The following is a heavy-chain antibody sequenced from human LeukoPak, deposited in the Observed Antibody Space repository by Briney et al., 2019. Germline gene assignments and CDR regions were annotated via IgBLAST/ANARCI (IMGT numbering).Heavy chain of an antibody. D-gene: IGHD6-13*01. CDR1: AGTFSSYA. Sequence: SVKVSCKASAGTFSSYAISWVRQAPGQGLERVGGIIPIFGTANYAQKFQGRVTITTDESTSTAYMELSSLRSEDTAVYYCARGAEAYSSSWLTIDYWGQGTLVTVSS. CDR2: IIPIFGTA. V-gene: IGHV1-69*05. CDR3: ARGAEAYSSSWLTIDY. J-gene: IGHJ4*02.